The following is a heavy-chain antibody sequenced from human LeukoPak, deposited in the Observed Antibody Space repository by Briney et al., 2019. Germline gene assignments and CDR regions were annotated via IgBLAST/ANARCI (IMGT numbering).Heavy chain of an antibody. CDR3: AKDRNCGGNCN. CDR1: GFTFNNFG. CDR2: IRYTGTTK. Sequence: SGGSLRLSCAASGFTFNNFGMHWVRQAPGKGLERVAFIRYTGTTKYYADSVKGRFTVSRDNSKNTLYLQMNSLRAEDTAVYYCAKDRNCGGNCNWGLGTLVTVSS. D-gene: IGHD2-21*01. J-gene: IGHJ4*02. V-gene: IGHV3-30*02.